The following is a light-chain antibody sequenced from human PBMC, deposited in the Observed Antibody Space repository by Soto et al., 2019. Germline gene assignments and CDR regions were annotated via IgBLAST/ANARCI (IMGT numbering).Light chain of an antibody. J-gene: IGLJ1*01. Sequence: QSALTQPXSVSGSPGQSITIXCTGTSSDVGSYNLVSWYQQHPGKAPKLMIYEGSKRPSGVSNRFSGSKSGNXASXTISGXQXXDEADYYXXSYASSTTPYVFGTGTXVTVL. CDR1: SSDVGSYNL. CDR3: XSYASSTTPYV. CDR2: EGS. V-gene: IGLV2-14*02.